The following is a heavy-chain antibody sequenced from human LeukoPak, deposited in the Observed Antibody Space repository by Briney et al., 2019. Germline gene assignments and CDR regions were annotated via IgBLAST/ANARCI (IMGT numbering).Heavy chain of an antibody. V-gene: IGHV4-59*01. CDR3: ASGLGLFSRHGDAFDI. Sequence: PSETLSLTCTVSGGSISSYYWSWIRQPPGKGLEWIGYIYYSGSTNYNPSLKSRVTISVDTSKNQFSLKLSSVTAADTAVYYRASGLGLFSRHGDAFDIWGQGTMVTVSS. J-gene: IGHJ3*02. CDR2: IYYSGST. D-gene: IGHD6-6*01. CDR1: GGSISSYY.